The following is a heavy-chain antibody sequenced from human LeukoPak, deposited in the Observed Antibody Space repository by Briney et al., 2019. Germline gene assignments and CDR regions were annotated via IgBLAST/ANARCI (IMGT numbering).Heavy chain of an antibody. V-gene: IGHV3-30*18. CDR2: ISYDGSNK. CDR3: AKVINYYGSGSYDYFDY. Sequence: GRSLRLSCAASGFTFSSYGMHWVRQAPGKGLEWVAVISYDGSNKYYADSVKGRFTISRDNSKNTLYLQMNSLRAEDTAVYYCAKVINYYGSGSYDYFDYWGQGTLVTVSS. CDR1: GFTFSSYG. J-gene: IGHJ4*02. D-gene: IGHD3-10*01.